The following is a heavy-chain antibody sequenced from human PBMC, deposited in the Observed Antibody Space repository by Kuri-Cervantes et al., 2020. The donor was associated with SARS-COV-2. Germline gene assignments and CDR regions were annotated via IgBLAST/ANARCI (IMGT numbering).Heavy chain of an antibody. CDR2: IYYSGST. CDR3: ARAQVRGVIITFFDY. D-gene: IGHD3-10*01. Sequence: LRLSCTVSGGSISSGGYYWSWIRRHPGKGLEWIGYIYYSGSTYYNPSLKSRVTISVDTSKNQFSLKLSSVTAADMAVYYCARAQVRGVIITFFDYWGQGTLVTVSS. CDR1: GGSISSGGYY. V-gene: IGHV4-31*03. J-gene: IGHJ4*02.